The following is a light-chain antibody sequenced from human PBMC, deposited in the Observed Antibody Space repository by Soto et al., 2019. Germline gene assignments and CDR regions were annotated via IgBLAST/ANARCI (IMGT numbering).Light chain of an antibody. CDR1: SSDVGGYNY. V-gene: IGLV2-8*01. J-gene: IGLJ2*01. Sequence: QSVLTQPPSASGSPGQSVTISCTGTSSDVGGYNYVSWYQQHPGKATKLMIYEFSKRPSGVPDRFSGSKSGKTASLTVSGLQAEDAADYYCSSYAGSDIFVVFGGGAKLTVL. CDR3: SSYAGSDIFVV. CDR2: EFS.